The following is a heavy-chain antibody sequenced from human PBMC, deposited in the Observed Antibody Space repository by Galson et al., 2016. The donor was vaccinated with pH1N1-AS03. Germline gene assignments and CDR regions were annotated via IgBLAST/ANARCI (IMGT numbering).Heavy chain of an antibody. D-gene: IGHD3-10*01. J-gene: IGHJ4*02. CDR3: TSGMVELDY. V-gene: IGHV3-7*01. CDR2: IDQDGSEK. Sequence: SLRLSCAASGFRFIDYWMTWVRQAPGKGLEWVANIDQDGSEKYYMDSVEGRFTISRDNAKNSLSLQMNSLRSEDTAVYYCTSGMVELDYWGQGNLVTVSS. CDR1: GFRFIDYW.